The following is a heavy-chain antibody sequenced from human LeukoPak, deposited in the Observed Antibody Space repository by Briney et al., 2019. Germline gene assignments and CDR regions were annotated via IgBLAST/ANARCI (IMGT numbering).Heavy chain of an antibody. CDR3: AKAPHRGYSYGYGFDP. V-gene: IGHV3-23*01. CDR2: ISGSGGST. J-gene: IGHJ5*02. D-gene: IGHD5-18*01. Sequence: GGSLRLSWAASGFPFGSFAMSWVGQAPGKGLEWFSAISGSGGSTYYADSVKGRFTISRDNSKNTLYLQMNSLRAEDTAVYYCAKAPHRGYSYGYGFDPWGQGTLVTVSS. CDR1: GFPFGSFA.